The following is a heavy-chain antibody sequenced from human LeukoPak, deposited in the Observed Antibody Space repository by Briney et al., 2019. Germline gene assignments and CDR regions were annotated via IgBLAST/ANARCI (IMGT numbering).Heavy chain of an antibody. V-gene: IGHV1-69*04. CDR2: IIPILGIA. CDR3: ASLGGTQFYGYGMDV. D-gene: IGHD3-16*01. CDR1: GGTFSSYA. Sequence: SVKVSCKASGGTFSSYAISWVRQAPGQGLEWMGRIIPILGIANYAQKFQGRVTITADKSTSTAYMELSSLRSEDTAVCYCASLGGTQFYGYGMDVWGQGTTVTVSS. J-gene: IGHJ6*02.